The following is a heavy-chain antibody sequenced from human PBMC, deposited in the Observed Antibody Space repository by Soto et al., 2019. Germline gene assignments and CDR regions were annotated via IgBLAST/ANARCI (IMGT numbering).Heavy chain of an antibody. Sequence: QVQLVESGGGVVQPGRSLRLSCAASGFTFSSYAMHWVRRAPGKGLEWMAVMSYDGSNKYYADSVKGRFTISRDNSKNTLYLQMNSLRPEVKALYYCARDGGAYWGQGTLVIVSS. CDR2: MSYDGSNK. CDR3: ARDGGAY. J-gene: IGHJ4*02. V-gene: IGHV3-30-3*01. CDR1: GFTFSSYA. D-gene: IGHD3-16*01.